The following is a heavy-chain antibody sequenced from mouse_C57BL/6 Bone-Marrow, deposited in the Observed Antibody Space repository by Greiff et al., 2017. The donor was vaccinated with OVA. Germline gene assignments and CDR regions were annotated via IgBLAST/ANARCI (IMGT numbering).Heavy chain of an antibody. D-gene: IGHD1-3*01. CDR3: AAKVARDYYAMDY. CDR2: IYPGDGDT. CDR1: GYAFSSYW. Sequence: VQRVESGAELVKPGASVKISCKASGYAFSSYWMNWVKQRPGKGLEWIGQIYPGDGDTNYNGKFKGKATLTADKSSSTAYMQLSSLTSEDSAVYFCAAKVARDYYAMDYWGQGTSVTVSS. J-gene: IGHJ4*01. V-gene: IGHV1-80*01.